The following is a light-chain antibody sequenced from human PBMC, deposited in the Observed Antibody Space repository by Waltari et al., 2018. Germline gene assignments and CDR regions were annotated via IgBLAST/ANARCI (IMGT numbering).Light chain of an antibody. CDR3: CSYAGGSAFV. CDR1: STDVGRYNL. V-gene: IGLV2-23*02. Sequence: QSALTQPASVSGSPGQSIPISCTGTSTDVGRYNLVSWYQPRPGKAPKLIIYGVSKRPSGVSNRFSGSKSGNTASLTISGLRTEDEADYYCCSYAGGSAFVFGTGTKITVL. J-gene: IGLJ1*01. CDR2: GVS.